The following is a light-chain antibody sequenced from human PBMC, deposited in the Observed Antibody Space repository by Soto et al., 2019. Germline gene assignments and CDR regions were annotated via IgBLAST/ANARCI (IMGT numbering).Light chain of an antibody. CDR2: DAS. CDR1: QSVSSY. Sequence: IVLTQSPATLSLSPGERATLSCRVSQSVSSYLAWYQQKPGQAPRLLIYDASNRATGIPARFSGSGSGTEFTLTISSLQSEDSAVYYCHQYNNGPPFTFGQGTRLEI. J-gene: IGKJ5*01. CDR3: HQYNNGPPFT. V-gene: IGKV3-11*01.